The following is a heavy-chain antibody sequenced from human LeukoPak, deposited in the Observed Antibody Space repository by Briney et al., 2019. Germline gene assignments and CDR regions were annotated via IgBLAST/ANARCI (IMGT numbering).Heavy chain of an antibody. Sequence: SETLSLTCTVSGGSISSYYWRWIRQPAGKGLEWIGRIYTSGSTNYNPSLKSRVTMSVDTSKNQFSLKLSSVTAADTAVYYCARDLGYCSSTSCYDDALDIWGQGTMVTVSS. CDR2: IYTSGST. CDR1: GGSISSYY. D-gene: IGHD2-2*01. V-gene: IGHV4-4*07. CDR3: ARDLGYCSSTSCYDDALDI. J-gene: IGHJ3*02.